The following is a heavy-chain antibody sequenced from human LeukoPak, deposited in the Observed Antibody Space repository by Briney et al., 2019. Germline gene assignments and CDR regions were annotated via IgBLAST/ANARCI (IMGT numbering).Heavy chain of an antibody. Sequence: SETLSLTCTVSGGSSSRSYWSWIRQPPGKGVEWIGYIYYNGITKYNPSLKSRVTISLDTSKTQLSLRLTSVTAADTAVYYCSEGGDTCLNGGCSEYWGQGTLVTVSP. D-gene: IGHD3-16*01. CDR3: SEGGDTCLNGGCSEY. CDR2: IYYNGIT. CDR1: GGSSSRSY. J-gene: IGHJ4*02. V-gene: IGHV4-59*01.